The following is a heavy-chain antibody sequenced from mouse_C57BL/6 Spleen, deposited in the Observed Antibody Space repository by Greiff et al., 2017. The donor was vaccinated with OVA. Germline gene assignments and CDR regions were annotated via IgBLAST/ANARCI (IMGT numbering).Heavy chain of an antibody. V-gene: IGHV5-6*01. CDR1: GFTFSSYG. D-gene: IGHD4-1*02. CDR3: AREPSTGTGWYFDV. CDR2: ISSGGSYT. Sequence: EVMLVESGGDLVKPGGSLKLSCAASGFTFSSYGMSWVRQTPDKRLEWVATISSGGSYTYYPDSVKGRFTISRDNAKNTLYLQMSSLKSEDTAMYYCAREPSTGTGWYFDVWGTGTTVTVSS. J-gene: IGHJ1*03.